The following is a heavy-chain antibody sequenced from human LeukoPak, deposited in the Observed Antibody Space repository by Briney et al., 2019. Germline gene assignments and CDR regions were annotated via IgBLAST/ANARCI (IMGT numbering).Heavy chain of an antibody. CDR2: IYYSGST. Sequence: SETLSLTCTVSGGSISSYYWSWIRQPPGKGLEWIGYIYYSGSTNYNPSLKSRVTISVDTSKNQFSLKLSSVTAAHTPVYYCARGILGYSGSQFDYWGQGTLVTVSS. V-gene: IGHV4-59*12. CDR3: ARGILGYSGSQFDY. J-gene: IGHJ4*02. D-gene: IGHD1-26*01. CDR1: GGSISSYY.